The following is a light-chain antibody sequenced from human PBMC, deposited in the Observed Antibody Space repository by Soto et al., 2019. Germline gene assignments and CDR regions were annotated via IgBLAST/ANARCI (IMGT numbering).Light chain of an antibody. CDR2: EVS. J-gene: IGLJ1*01. Sequence: SALTQPASVSRSPGQSITISCTGTSSDVGGYNYVSWYQQHPGKAPKLMIYEVSNRPSGVSNRFSGSKSGNTASLTISGLQAEDEADYYCSSYTSSSTDVFGTGTKVTVL. V-gene: IGLV2-14*01. CDR1: SSDVGGYNY. CDR3: SSYTSSSTDV.